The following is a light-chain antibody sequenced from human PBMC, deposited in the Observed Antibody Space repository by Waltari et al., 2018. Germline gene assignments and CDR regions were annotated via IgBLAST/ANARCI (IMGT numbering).Light chain of an antibody. V-gene: IGKV3D-15*01. CDR3: QQYINWPSFT. CDR2: DAH. J-gene: IGKJ3*01. Sequence: EIVMTQSPATLSVSPGERVTLSCWASQSVSSNLAWYQQKPGQGPSLPIYDAHTRAPGIPARFSGSGSGTEFTLTISSLSSEDFAIYYCQQYINWPSFTLALGQKWISN. CDR1: QSVSSN.